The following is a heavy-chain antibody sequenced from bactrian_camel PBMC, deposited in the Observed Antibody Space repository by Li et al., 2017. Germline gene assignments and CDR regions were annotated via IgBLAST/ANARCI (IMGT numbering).Heavy chain of an antibody. CDR3: AANPTSWAASLREHDYNY. Sequence: VQLVESGGGLVQAGGSLKLSCVASQFTFSSSRSCMGWFRQAPGKEREGIAVIDGIDNDLSMTYADSVKGRFTISKDDAKNTLYLQMDNLNPEDTAMYYCAANPTSWAASLREHDYNYWGQGTQVTVS. CDR1: QFTFSSSRSC. V-gene: IGHV3S44*01. CDR2: IDGIDNDLSM. J-gene: IGHJ4*01. D-gene: IGHD2*01.